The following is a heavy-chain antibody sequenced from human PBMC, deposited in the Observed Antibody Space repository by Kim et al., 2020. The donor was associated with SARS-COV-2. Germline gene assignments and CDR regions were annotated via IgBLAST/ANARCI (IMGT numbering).Heavy chain of an antibody. CDR1: GYTFTSYA. D-gene: IGHD5-12*01. V-gene: IGHV7-4-1*02. CDR2: INTNTGNP. Sequence: ASVKVSCKASGYTFTSYAMNWVRQAPGQGLEWMGWINTNTGNPTYAQGFTGRFVFSLDTSVSTAYLQISSLKAEDTAVYYCARVRWLQLPWYFDLWGRGTLVTVSS. J-gene: IGHJ2*01. CDR3: ARVRWLQLPWYFDL.